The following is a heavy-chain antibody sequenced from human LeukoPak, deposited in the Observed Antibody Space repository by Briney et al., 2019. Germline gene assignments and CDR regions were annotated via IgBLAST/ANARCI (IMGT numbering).Heavy chain of an antibody. V-gene: IGHV3-74*01. CDR3: VRGDYGDYTLFDY. D-gene: IGHD4-17*01. CDR2: INNDGSDT. J-gene: IGHJ4*02. CDR1: GFTFSNYW. Sequence: GGSLRLSCAASGFTFSNYWMHWVRQAPGKGLVWVSRINNDGSDTTYADSVKGRFTISRDNSKNTLYLQMNSLRAEDTAVYYCVRGDYGDYTLFDYWGQGTLVTVSS.